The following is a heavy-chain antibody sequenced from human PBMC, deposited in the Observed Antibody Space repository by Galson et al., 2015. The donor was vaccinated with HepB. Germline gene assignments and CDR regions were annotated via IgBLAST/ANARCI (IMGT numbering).Heavy chain of an antibody. J-gene: IGHJ6*02. V-gene: IGHV3-53*01. D-gene: IGHD3-22*01. Sequence: SLRLSCAASGFIVSSNYMNWVRQAPGKGLEWVSIIDNGGGTYYADSVRGRFIISRDDSKNTVYLQMDSLRAEDTAVYHCAREPYYYGSRGYYPLGMDVWGQGTTVTVSS. CDR2: IDNGGGT. CDR3: AREPYYYGSRGYYPLGMDV. CDR1: GFIVSSNY.